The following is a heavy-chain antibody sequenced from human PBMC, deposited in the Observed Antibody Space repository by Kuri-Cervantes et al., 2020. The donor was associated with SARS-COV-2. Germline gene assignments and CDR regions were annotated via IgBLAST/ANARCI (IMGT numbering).Heavy chain of an antibody. V-gene: IGHV3-9*01. CDR1: GFTFDDYA. CDR3: ASGSGCYYGGDY. Sequence: SLKISCAASGFTFDDYAMHWVRQAPGKGLEWVSGISWNSGSIGYADSVKGRFTISRDNAKNSLYLQMNSLRAEDTAAYYCASGSGCYYGGDYWGQGTLVTVSS. D-gene: IGHD1-26*01. J-gene: IGHJ4*02. CDR2: ISWNSGSI.